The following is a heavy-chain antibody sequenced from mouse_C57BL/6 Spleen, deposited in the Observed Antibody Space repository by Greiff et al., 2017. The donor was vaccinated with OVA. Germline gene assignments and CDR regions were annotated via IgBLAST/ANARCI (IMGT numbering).Heavy chain of an antibody. CDR3: ARHETDYGSSYGYWYFDV. CDR2: FYPGSGSI. V-gene: IGHV1-62-2*01. CDR1: GYTFTEYT. J-gene: IGHJ1*03. D-gene: IGHD1-1*01. Sequence: QVQLQQSGAELVKPGASVKLSCKASGYTFTEYTIHWVKQRSGQGLEWIGWFYPGSGSIKYNEKFKDKATLTADKSSSTVYMELSRLTSEDSAVYFCARHETDYGSSYGYWYFDVWGTGTTVTVSS.